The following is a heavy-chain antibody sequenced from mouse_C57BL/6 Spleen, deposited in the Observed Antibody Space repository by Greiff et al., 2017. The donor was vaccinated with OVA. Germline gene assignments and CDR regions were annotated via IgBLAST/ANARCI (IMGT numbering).Heavy chain of an antibody. D-gene: IGHD1-1*01. Sequence: VQLQQPGAELVMPGASVKLSCKASGYTFTSYWMHWVKQWPGQGLEWIGEIDPSDSYTNYNQKFKGKSTLTVDKSSSTAYMQLSSLTSEDSAVYYCARALGTTVVAPDVWGTGTTVTVSS. CDR1: GYTFTSYW. J-gene: IGHJ1*03. CDR2: IDPSDSYT. V-gene: IGHV1-69*01. CDR3: ARALGTTVVAPDV.